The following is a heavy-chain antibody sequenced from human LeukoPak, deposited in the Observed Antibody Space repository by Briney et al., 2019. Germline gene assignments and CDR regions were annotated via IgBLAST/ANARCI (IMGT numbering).Heavy chain of an antibody. V-gene: IGHV3-30*18. CDR2: ISYDGSNK. CDR1: GFTFSSYG. J-gene: IGHJ4*02. CDR3: AKGVDY. Sequence: GGSLRLSCAASGFTFSSYGMHWVRQAPGKGLEWVAVISYDGSNKYYADSVKGRFTISRDNSKNTLYLQMNSLRAEDTAVYYCAKGVDYWGQETLVTVSS.